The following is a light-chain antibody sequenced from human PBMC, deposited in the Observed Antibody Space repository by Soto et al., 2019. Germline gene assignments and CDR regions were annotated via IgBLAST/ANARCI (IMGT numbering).Light chain of an antibody. V-gene: IGKV3-20*01. CDR2: GAS. CDR3: QQYRSSPWT. CDR1: QSVSSSY. J-gene: IGKJ1*01. Sequence: EIVLTQSPAPLSLYPGERATLSCRASQSVSSSYLAWYQQKPGQAPRLLIYGASSRATGIPDRFSGSGSGTDFTLTISRLEPEDFAVYYCQQYRSSPWTFGQGTKVDIK.